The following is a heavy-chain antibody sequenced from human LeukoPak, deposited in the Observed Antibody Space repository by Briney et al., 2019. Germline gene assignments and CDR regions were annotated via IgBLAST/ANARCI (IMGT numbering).Heavy chain of an antibody. Sequence: GGTLRLSCAASGFTFSSYGMSWVRQAPGKGLEWVSAISGSGGSTYYADSVKGRFTISRDNSKNALYLQMNSLRAEDTAVYYCAKARSGYDYDYFDYWGQGTLVTVSS. V-gene: IGHV3-23*01. J-gene: IGHJ4*02. D-gene: IGHD5-12*01. CDR1: GFTFSSYG. CDR2: ISGSGGST. CDR3: AKARSGYDYDYFDY.